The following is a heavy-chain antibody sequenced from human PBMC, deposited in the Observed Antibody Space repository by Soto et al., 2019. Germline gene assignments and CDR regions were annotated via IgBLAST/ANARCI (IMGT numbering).Heavy chain of an antibody. CDR2: VYNSGST. Sequence: SSETLSLTCTVSVGSISSNYWTWIRQPPGKGLEWIGYVYNSGSTNYNPSLKSRVTISDDTSKSQFSLKVNSMTAADTSVYYCARYGREAVAGYILDNWGQGILVTVSS. J-gene: IGHJ4*02. V-gene: IGHV4-59*01. CDR1: VGSISSNY. D-gene: IGHD6-13*01. CDR3: ARYGREAVAGYILDN.